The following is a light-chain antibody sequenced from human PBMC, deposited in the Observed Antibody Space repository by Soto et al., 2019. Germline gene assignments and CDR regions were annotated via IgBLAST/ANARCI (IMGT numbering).Light chain of an antibody. J-gene: IGKJ1*01. CDR2: DVS. Sequence: DIQMTPPPSTLSASVGDRVTITCRASQTVSSWLAWYQQKPGKAPKLLIYDVSSLESGVPSRFSGSGSGTEFTLTISSLQPDDFATYYCQQYYSYSRTFGQGTKVDIK. CDR1: QTVSSW. CDR3: QQYYSYSRT. V-gene: IGKV1-5*01.